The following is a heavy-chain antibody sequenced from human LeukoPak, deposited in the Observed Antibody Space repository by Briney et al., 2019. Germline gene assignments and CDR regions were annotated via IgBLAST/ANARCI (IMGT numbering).Heavy chain of an antibody. J-gene: IGHJ4*02. CDR1: GFTFSTYA. D-gene: IGHD1-26*01. CDR2: ISVTGGST. Sequence: GGSPSLPCAASGFTFSTYALIWVRQAPGKGLEWVSAISVTGGSTFYADSVRGRLTISRDNSKNTLYLQMSSLRAEDTAVYYCARASSGSYRLGYWGEGTLVAVSS. CDR3: ARASSGSYRLGY. V-gene: IGHV3-23*01.